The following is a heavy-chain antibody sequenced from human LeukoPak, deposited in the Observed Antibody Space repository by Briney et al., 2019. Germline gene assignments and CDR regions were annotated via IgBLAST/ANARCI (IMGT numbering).Heavy chain of an antibody. CDR2: IYYSGST. V-gene: IGHV4-30-4*02. CDR3: ARFQVASYTFDY. CDR1: GGSISSGDYY. Sequence: PSETLSLTCTVSGGSISSGDYYWRWIRQPPGKGLEWIGYIYYSGSTYYNPSLKSRVTISVDTSKNQFSLKLSSVTAADTAVYYCARFQVASYTFDYWGQGTLVTVSS. J-gene: IGHJ4*02. D-gene: IGHD4-11*01.